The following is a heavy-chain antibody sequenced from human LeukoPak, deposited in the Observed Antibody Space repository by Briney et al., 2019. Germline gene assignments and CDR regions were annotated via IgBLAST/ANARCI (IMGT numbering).Heavy chain of an antibody. CDR1: GFTFSSYS. V-gene: IGHV3-21*01. CDR2: ISSSSSYI. Sequence: GGSLRLSCAASGFTFSSYSMNWVRQAPGKGLEWVSSISSSSSYIYYADSVKGRFTISRDNAKNPLYLQMNSLRAEDTAVYYCARGRSAAAGKLDYWGQGTLVTVSS. J-gene: IGHJ4*02. D-gene: IGHD6-13*01. CDR3: ARGRSAAAGKLDY.